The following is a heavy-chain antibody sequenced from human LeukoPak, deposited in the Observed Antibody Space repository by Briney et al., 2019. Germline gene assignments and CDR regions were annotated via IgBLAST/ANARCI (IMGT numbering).Heavy chain of an antibody. CDR3: AINDGSGSYYKSDY. Sequence: SETLSLTCAVYGGSFSGYYWSWIRQPPGKRLEWIGEIDQSGSTNCNPSLKSRVPITIDTSKNQFSLKVNSVTAAATAVYYCAINDGSGSYYKSDYWGQGTLVTVSS. CDR2: IDQSGST. CDR1: GGSFSGYY. V-gene: IGHV4-34*01. D-gene: IGHD3-10*01. J-gene: IGHJ4*02.